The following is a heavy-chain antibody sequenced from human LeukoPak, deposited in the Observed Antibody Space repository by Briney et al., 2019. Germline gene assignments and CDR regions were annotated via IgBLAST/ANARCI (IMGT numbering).Heavy chain of an antibody. CDR1: GGSISTYY. D-gene: IGHD2-15*01. CDR3: ARGDCSGGSCYEGRYYFDY. J-gene: IGHJ4*02. CDR2: VYYTGST. V-gene: IGHV4-59*01. Sequence: SETLSLTCTVSGGSISTYYWSWIRQPPGKGLEWIGYVYYTGSTDYNPSLKSRVAISVDTSKNQFSLKLNSVTAADTAMYYCARGDCSGGSCYEGRYYFDYWGQGTLVTVPS.